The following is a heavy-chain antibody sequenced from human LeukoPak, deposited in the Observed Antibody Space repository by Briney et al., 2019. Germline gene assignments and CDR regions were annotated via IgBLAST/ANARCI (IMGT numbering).Heavy chain of an antibody. Sequence: EASVKVSCKVSGYTLTELSMHWVRQAPGKGLEWMGGFDPEDGETIYAQKFQGRVTMTEDTSTDTAYMELSSLRSEDTAVYYCATGGGSDIVVVPAATGFDYWGQGTLVTVSS. J-gene: IGHJ4*02. CDR3: ATGGGSDIVVVPAATGFDY. CDR2: FDPEDGET. D-gene: IGHD2-2*01. V-gene: IGHV1-24*01. CDR1: GYTLTELS.